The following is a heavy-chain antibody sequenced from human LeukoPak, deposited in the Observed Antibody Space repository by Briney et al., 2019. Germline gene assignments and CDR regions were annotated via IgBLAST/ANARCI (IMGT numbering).Heavy chain of an antibody. CDR1: GFTFNSYG. Sequence: PGGSLRLSCAASGFTFNSYGIHWVRQAPGKGLEWVAVIWYDGNNKYYADSVKGRFTISRDSSKNTMYLQMNNLRDEDTAVYYCARGGSSCFDSWGQGTLVTVSS. CDR2: IWYDGNNK. D-gene: IGHD6-13*01. CDR3: ARGGSSCFDS. J-gene: IGHJ4*02. V-gene: IGHV3-33*01.